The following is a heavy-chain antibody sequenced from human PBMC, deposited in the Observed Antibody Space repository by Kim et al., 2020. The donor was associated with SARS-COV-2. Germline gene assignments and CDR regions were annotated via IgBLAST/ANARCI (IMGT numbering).Heavy chain of an antibody. V-gene: IGHV4-59*08. D-gene: IGHD3-10*01. CDR2: IYYSGST. CDR1: GGSTSSSY. J-gene: IGHJ6*02. Sequence: SETLSLTCNVSGGSTSSSYWNWIRQSPGKGLEWIGYIYYSGSTNYNPSLKSRVTISIDTSKNQFSLKLHSVTAADTAVYYCARGRGSLYYGKDVWGQGTTVTVSS. CDR3: ARGRGSLYYGKDV.